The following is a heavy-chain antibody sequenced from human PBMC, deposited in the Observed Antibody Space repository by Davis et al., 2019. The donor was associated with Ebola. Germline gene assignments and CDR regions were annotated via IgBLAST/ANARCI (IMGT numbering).Heavy chain of an antibody. CDR3: ATTQWLREFDN. CDR1: GFTFTSAW. CDR2: IYDQST. Sequence: GSLKISCVASGFTFTSAWMSWVRQAPGKGLEWVSVIYDQSTAYADAVRGRFIISRDKSNNTLYLEMSSLRVDDTAVYYCATTQWLREFDNWGQGTLVTVSS. D-gene: IGHD6-19*01. J-gene: IGHJ4*02. V-gene: IGHV3-53*05.